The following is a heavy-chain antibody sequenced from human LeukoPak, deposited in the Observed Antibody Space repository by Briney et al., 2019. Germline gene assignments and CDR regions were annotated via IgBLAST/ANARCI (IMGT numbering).Heavy chain of an antibody. CDR2: ISSSSTYI. CDR3: AKVKGYSYTDYYYYYMEV. J-gene: IGHJ6*03. V-gene: IGHV3-21*04. D-gene: IGHD5-18*01. CDR1: GLTSTSYT. Sequence: KAGGSLRLSCAASGLTSTSYTLNWVRQAPGKGLEWVSSISSSSTYIYYADSVKGRFTISRDNSKNTLYLQMNSLRAEDTAVYYCAKVKGYSYTDYYYYYMEVWGKGTTVIVSS.